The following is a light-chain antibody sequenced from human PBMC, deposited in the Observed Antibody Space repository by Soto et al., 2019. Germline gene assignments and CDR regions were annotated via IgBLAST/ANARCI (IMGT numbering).Light chain of an antibody. CDR2: GNS. J-gene: IGLJ2*01. CDR1: SSNIGAGYD. CDR3: QSYDSSLSVHVV. Sequence: QSVLTQPPSVSGAPGQRVTISCTGSSSNIGAGYDVHWYQQLPGTAPKLLIYGNSNRPSGVPDRFSGSKSGPSASLAITGLRAGDEADYYCQSYDSSLSVHVVFGGGTKLTVL. V-gene: IGLV1-40*01.